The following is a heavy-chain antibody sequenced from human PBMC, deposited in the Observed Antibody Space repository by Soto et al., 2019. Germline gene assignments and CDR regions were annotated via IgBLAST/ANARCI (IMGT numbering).Heavy chain of an antibody. CDR1: GYTFTSYG. D-gene: IGHD6-19*01. CDR2: ISAYNGNT. J-gene: IGHJ3*02. CDR3: ARDSRAVAGMIVAFDI. V-gene: IGHV1-18*01. Sequence: GASVKVSCKASGYTFTSYGISWVRQAPGQGLEWMGWISAYNGNTNYAQKLQGRVTMTTDTSASTAYMELRSLRSDDTAVYYCARDSRAVAGMIVAFDIWGQGTMVTVSS.